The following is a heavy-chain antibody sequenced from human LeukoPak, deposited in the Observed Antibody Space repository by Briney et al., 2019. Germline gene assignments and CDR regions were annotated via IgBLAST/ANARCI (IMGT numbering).Heavy chain of an antibody. CDR2: IRSRPSTI. CDR3: VRDHHWGFDS. Sequence: PGGSLRLSCVASGFTFSSYSMNWVRQAPGKGLEWISYIRSRPSTIYYADSVKGRFTIPRDDASNSQYLLMNSLRPEDTAVYYCVRDHHWGFDSWGQGTQVTVSS. D-gene: IGHD7-27*01. V-gene: IGHV3-48*01. CDR1: GFTFSSYS. J-gene: IGHJ4*02.